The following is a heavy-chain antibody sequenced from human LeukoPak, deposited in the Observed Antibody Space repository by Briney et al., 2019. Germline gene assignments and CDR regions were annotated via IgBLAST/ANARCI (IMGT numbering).Heavy chain of an antibody. CDR2: IKQDGSER. Sequence: GGSLRLSCVASGFTFRSYWMSWVRQAPGKGLEWVANIKQDGSERYYVDSVKGRFTISRDNAKNSLYLQMNSLRAEDTAVYYCARDGGRRDDYWGQGTLVTVSS. D-gene: IGHD5-24*01. CDR3: ARDGGRRDDY. J-gene: IGHJ4*02. CDR1: GFTFRSYW. V-gene: IGHV3-7*01.